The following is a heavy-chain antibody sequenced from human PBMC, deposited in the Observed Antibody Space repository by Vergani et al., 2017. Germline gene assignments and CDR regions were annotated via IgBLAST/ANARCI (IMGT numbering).Heavy chain of an antibody. J-gene: IGHJ6*02. CDR2: ISAYNGNT. D-gene: IGHD6-25*01. CDR1: GGTFSSYG. Sequence: QVQLVQSGAEVKKPGSSVKVSCKASGGTFSSYGISWVRQAPGQGLEWMGWISAYNGNTNYAQKLQGRVTMTTDTSTSTAYMELRSLRSDDTAVYYCARGAAKIRNYYYGMDVWGQGTTVTVSS. CDR3: ARGAAKIRNYYYGMDV. V-gene: IGHV1-18*01.